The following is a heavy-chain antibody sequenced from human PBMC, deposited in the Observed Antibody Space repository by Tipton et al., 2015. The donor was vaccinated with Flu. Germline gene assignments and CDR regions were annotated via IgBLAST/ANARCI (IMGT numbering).Heavy chain of an antibody. J-gene: IGHJ4*02. D-gene: IGHD1-26*01. CDR1: GGSISSYY. Sequence: TLSLTCTVSGGSISSYYWSWIRQPPGKGLEWIGYIYYSGSTNNNPSLKSRVTISVDTSKNQFSLKLSSVTAADTAVYYCATSDSGSYYYNYWGQGTLVTVSS. CDR3: ATSDSGSYYYNY. CDR2: IYYSGST. V-gene: IGHV4-59*08.